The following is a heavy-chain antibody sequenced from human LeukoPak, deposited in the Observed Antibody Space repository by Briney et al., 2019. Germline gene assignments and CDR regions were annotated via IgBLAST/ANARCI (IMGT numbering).Heavy chain of an antibody. J-gene: IGHJ4*02. CDR3: VVGTKPLSYHFFDY. CDR2: INSDGSST. D-gene: IGHD1-7*01. Sequence: QPGGSLRLSCAASGFTFSSYWMHWVRQAPGKGLVWVSRINSDGSSTSYADSVKGRFTLSRDNAKNTLYLQMNSLRVEDTAVYYCVVGTKPLSYHFFDYWGQGALVTVSS. CDR1: GFTFSSYW. V-gene: IGHV3-74*01.